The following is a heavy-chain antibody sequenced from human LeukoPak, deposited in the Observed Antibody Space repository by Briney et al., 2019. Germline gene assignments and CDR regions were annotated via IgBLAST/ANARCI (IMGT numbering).Heavy chain of an antibody. CDR2: INPSGGST. J-gene: IGHJ4*02. Sequence: ASVKVSCKASGYTLTSYYIHWVRQAPGQGLEWMGIINPSGGSTNYAQKFQGRVTMTRDTSTSTVYMELSSLRSEDTAVFYCAREHSILVYFDYWGQGTLVTVSS. CDR3: AREHSILVYFDY. CDR1: GYTLTSYY. V-gene: IGHV1-46*01. D-gene: IGHD2-8*02.